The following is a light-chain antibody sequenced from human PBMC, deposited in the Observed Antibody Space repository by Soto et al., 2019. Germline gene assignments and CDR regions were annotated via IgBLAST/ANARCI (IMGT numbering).Light chain of an antibody. CDR2: HVT. J-gene: IGLJ3*02. CDR1: SSDVGNYNY. Sequence: QSALTQPASVSESPGQSITISCTGTSSDVGNYNYVSWYQQHPGKAPKLMIYHVTSRPSGVSDRFSGSKSGNTASLTISGLQTYDEADYYCSSFTTSATWVFGGGTKLTVL. V-gene: IGLV2-14*03. CDR3: SSFTTSATWV.